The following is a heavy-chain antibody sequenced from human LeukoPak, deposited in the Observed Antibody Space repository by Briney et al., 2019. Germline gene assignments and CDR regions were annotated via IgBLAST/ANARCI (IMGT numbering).Heavy chain of an antibody. CDR1: GGSISSSSYY. CDR3: ARVLERYYGSGHNLYYMDV. Sequence: SETLSLTCTVSGGSISSSSYYWGWIRQPPGKGLEWIGSIYYSGSTYYNPSLKSRVTISVDTSKNQFSLKLSSVTAADTAVYYCARVLERYYGSGHNLYYMDVWGKGTTVTVSS. D-gene: IGHD3-10*01. CDR2: IYYSGST. J-gene: IGHJ6*03. V-gene: IGHV4-39*01.